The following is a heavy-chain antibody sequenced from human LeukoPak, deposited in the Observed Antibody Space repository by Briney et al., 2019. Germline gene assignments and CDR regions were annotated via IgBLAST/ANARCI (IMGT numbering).Heavy chain of an antibody. CDR1: GDSISNYY. CDR3: ARKEWVPYYFDY. J-gene: IGHJ4*02. V-gene: IGHV4-59*01. Sequence: SETLSLTCTVSGDSISNYYWSWIRQPPGKGLEWIGYVSYSGSTNYDPSLKSRVTISGDTSKNQLSLKLTSVTAADTAVYYCARKEWVPYYFDYWGQGTLVTVSS. CDR2: VSYSGST. D-gene: IGHD3-3*01.